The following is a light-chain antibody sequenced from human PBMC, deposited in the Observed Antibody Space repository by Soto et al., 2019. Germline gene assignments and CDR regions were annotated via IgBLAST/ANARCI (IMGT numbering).Light chain of an antibody. Sequence: DIQMTQSPSTLSASVGDRVTITCRASQSISSWLAWYQQKPGKAPKLLIYDASSLESVVPSRFSGSGSGTEFTLTISSLQPDDFATYYCQQYNSYSPCTFGQGTKVDIK. CDR2: DAS. CDR1: QSISSW. CDR3: QQYNSYSPCT. V-gene: IGKV1-5*01. J-gene: IGKJ1*01.